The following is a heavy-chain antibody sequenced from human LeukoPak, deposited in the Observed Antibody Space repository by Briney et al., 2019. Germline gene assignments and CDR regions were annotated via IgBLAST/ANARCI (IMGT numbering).Heavy chain of an antibody. J-gene: IGHJ4*02. V-gene: IGHV3-9*01. CDR2: ISWNSGSI. Sequence: GGSLRLSCAASGFTFDDYAMHWVRQAPGKGLEWVSGISWNSGSIGYADSVKGRFTISRDNAKNSLYLQMNSLRAEDTALYYCAKDKGSGSYYSRPFDYWGQGTLVTVSS. CDR1: GFTFDDYA. D-gene: IGHD3-10*01. CDR3: AKDKGSGSYYSRPFDY.